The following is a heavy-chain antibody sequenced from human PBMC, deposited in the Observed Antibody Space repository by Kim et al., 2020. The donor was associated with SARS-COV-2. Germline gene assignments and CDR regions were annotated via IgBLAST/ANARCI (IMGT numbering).Heavy chain of an antibody. D-gene: IGHD6-13*01. Sequence: GGSLRLSCAASGFTFSSYAMHWVRQAPGKGLEWVAVISYDGSHKYYADSVKGRFTISRDNSKNTLYLQMNSLRAEDTAVYYCARDPLYSSSWPQPEYFQHWGQGTLVTVSS. CDR1: GFTFSSYA. J-gene: IGHJ1*01. CDR3: ARDPLYSSSWPQPEYFQH. CDR2: ISYDGSHK. V-gene: IGHV3-30-3*01.